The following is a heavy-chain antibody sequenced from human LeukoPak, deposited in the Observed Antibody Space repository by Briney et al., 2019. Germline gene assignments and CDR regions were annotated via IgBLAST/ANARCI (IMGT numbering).Heavy chain of an antibody. CDR1: GGSTSSGNYY. D-gene: IGHD3-22*01. CDR2: IYTSGST. J-gene: IGHJ4*02. CDR3: ARATYEDFDS. V-gene: IGHV4-61*02. Sequence: SQTLSLTCTVSGGSTSSGNYYWSWIRQPAGKGLEWVGRIYTSGSTNYNPSLKSRVTISVDTSKSQFSLKLSSVIAADTAVYYCARATYEDFDSWGQGTPVTVSS.